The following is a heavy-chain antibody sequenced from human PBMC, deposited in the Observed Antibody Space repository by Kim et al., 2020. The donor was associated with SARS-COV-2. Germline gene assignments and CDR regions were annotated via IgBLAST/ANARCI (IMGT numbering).Heavy chain of an antibody. CDR3: ARLTGTNYDYVWGSYRYFGYFDY. V-gene: IGHV4-34*01. CDR2: INHSGST. J-gene: IGHJ4*02. D-gene: IGHD3-16*02. Sequence: SETLSLTCAVYGGSFSGYYWSWIRQPPGKGLEWIGEINHSGSTNYNPSLKSRVTISVDTSKNQFSLKLSSVTAADTAVYYCARLTGTNYDYVWGSYRYFGYFDYWDQGTLVTVSS. CDR1: GGSFSGYY.